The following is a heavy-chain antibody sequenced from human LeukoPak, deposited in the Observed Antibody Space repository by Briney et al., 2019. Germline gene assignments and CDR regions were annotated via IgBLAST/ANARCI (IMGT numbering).Heavy chain of an antibody. V-gene: IGHV3-30-3*01. D-gene: IGHD2-15*01. CDR1: GFTFSSYA. CDR3: ARGGKGGCSGGSCYSPYYFDY. CDR2: ISYDGSNK. Sequence: GGSLRLSCAASGFTFSSYAMHWVRQAPGKGLEWVAVISYDGSNKYYADSVKGRFTISRDNSQNTLYLQMTRLRAEDTAVYYCARGGKGGCSGGSCYSPYYFDYWGQGTLVTVSS. J-gene: IGHJ4*02.